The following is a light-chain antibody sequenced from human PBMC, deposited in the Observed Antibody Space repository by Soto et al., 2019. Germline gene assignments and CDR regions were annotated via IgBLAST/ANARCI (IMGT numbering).Light chain of an antibody. J-gene: IGKJ4*01. Sequence: EIVLTQSPGTLSLSPGERATLSCRASQSGSSSYLAWYQQKPGQAPRLLIYGASSRATGIPDRFSGSGSGTEFTLTISRLEPEDFAVYYCQQYGSSPLTFGGGTKVEIK. CDR2: GAS. CDR1: QSGSSSY. CDR3: QQYGSSPLT. V-gene: IGKV3-20*01.